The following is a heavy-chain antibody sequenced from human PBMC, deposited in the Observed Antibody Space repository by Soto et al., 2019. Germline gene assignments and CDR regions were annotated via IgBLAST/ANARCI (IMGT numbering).Heavy chain of an antibody. D-gene: IGHD1-26*01. CDR1: GYTFRSYG. V-gene: IGHV1-18*01. CDR3: ARGIVGARLPDVFDF. Sequence: ASVKVSCKASGYTFRSYGISWVRQAPGQGPEWMGWISAYNGNTHYPQKFQGKVTMTTDTSTSTAYMELSSLRSDDTAVYYCARGIVGARLPDVFDFWGQGTMVIVSS. J-gene: IGHJ3*01. CDR2: ISAYNGNT.